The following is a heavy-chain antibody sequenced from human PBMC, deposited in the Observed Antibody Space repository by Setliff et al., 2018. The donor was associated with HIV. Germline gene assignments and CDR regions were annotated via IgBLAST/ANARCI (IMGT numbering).Heavy chain of an antibody. CDR2: IYWSGLA. CDR1: GFTFSSYA. J-gene: IGHJ6*02. V-gene: IGHV4-39*01. Sequence: GSLRLSCAASGFTFSSYAMSWVRQTPGKGLEWIGSIYWSGLAFYNPSLKSRVTISVDTSKNQFSLKLSSVTAADTAVYYCARGRWDRRYYDSSGYVYGMDVWGQGTTVTVSS. D-gene: IGHD3-22*01. CDR3: ARGRWDRRYYDSSGYVYGMDV.